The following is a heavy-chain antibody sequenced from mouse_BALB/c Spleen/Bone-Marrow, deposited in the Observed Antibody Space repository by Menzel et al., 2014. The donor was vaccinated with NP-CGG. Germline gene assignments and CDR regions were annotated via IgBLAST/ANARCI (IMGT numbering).Heavy chain of an antibody. D-gene: IGHD1-1*01. V-gene: IGHV14-3*02. Sequence: EVQVVESGAELVKPGASVKLSCTASGFNIKDTYMHWVKQRPEQGLEWIGRIDPANGNTKYDPKFQGKATITADTSSNTAYLQLSSLTSEDTAVYCCASYYYGSSSFAYWGQGTLVTVSA. J-gene: IGHJ3*01. CDR2: IDPANGNT. CDR3: ASYYYGSSSFAY. CDR1: GFNIKDTY.